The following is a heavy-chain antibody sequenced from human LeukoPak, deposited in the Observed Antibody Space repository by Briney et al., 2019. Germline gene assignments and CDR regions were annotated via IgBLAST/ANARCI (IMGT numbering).Heavy chain of an antibody. Sequence: SVKVSCKASGGTFSSYAISWVRQAPGQGLEWMGGIIPIFGTANYAQKIQGRVTITADESTSTAYMELSSLRSEDTAVYYCARDQGEYSGYDNGYYYGMDVWGQGTTVTVSS. CDR2: IIPIFGTA. CDR3: ARDQGEYSGYDNGYYYGMDV. V-gene: IGHV1-69*13. D-gene: IGHD5-12*01. CDR1: GGTFSSYA. J-gene: IGHJ6*02.